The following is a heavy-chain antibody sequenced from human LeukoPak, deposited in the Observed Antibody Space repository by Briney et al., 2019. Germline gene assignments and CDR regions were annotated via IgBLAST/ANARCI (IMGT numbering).Heavy chain of an antibody. CDR3: AKDRYTDYYYGMDV. Sequence: GGSLRLSCAASGFTFNDYAMHWVRQAPGKGLEWVSGISWSSGSIGYADSVKGRFTISRDNAKNSLYLQMNSLRAEDTALYYCAKDRYTDYYYGMDVWGQGAPVTVSS. CDR2: ISWSSGSI. J-gene: IGHJ6*02. CDR1: GFTFNDYA. V-gene: IGHV3-9*01. D-gene: IGHD1-20*01.